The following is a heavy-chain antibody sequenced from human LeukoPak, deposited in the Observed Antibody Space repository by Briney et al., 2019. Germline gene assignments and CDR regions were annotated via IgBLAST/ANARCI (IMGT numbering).Heavy chain of an antibody. CDR2: INPNSGGT. D-gene: IGHD3-22*01. J-gene: IGHJ4*02. CDR1: GYTFTGYY. V-gene: IGHV1-2*02. Sequence: ASVKVSCKASGYTFTGYYMHWVRQAPGQGLEWMGWINPNSGGTNYAQKFQGRVTMTRDTSISTAYMELSRLRSDDTAVYYCARMSRWSASSSYYDDGDYWGQGTLVTVSS. CDR3: ARMSRWSASSSYYDDGDY.